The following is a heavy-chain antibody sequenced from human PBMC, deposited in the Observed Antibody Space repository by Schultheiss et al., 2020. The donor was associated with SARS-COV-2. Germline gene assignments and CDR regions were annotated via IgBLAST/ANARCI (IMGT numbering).Heavy chain of an antibody. CDR3: ARGVEWELLLGF. D-gene: IGHD1-26*01. CDR1: GGSISSSSYY. Sequence: SETLSLTCTVSGGSISSSSYYWGWIRQPAGKGLEWIGYIYYSGSTYYNPSLKSRVTISVDTSKNQFSLKLSSVTAADTAVYYCARGVEWELLLGFWGQGTLVTVSS. V-gene: IGHV4-61*05. CDR2: IYYSGST. J-gene: IGHJ4*02.